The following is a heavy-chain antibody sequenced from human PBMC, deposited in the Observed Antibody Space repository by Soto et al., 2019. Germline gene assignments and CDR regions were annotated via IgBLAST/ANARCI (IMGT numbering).Heavy chain of an antibody. Sequence: GGSLRLSCAASGFTFSSYAMSWVRQAPGKGLEWVSAISGSGGSTYYADSVKGRFTISRDNSKNTLYLQMNSLRAEDAAVYYCAKVAVDGSSTSCYTSFDYWGQGTLVTVSS. CDR3: AKVAVDGSSTSCYTSFDY. V-gene: IGHV3-23*01. J-gene: IGHJ4*02. D-gene: IGHD2-2*02. CDR1: GFTFSSYA. CDR2: ISGSGGST.